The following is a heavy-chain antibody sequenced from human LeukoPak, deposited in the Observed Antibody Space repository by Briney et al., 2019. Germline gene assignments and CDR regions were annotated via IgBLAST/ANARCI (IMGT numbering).Heavy chain of an antibody. CDR2: IYHIGNT. CDR1: GYSISSGYY. D-gene: IGHD4-17*01. J-gene: IGHJ4*02. V-gene: IGHV4-38-2*02. Sequence: PSENLSLTCTVSGYSISSGYYWGWIRQPPGKGLEWIGSIYHIGNTFYNPSLKSRVTISVDTSKSQFSLKLSSVTAADTAVYYCARHGGDYSELTSHFDYWSQGTLVTVSS. CDR3: ARHGGDYSELTSHFDY.